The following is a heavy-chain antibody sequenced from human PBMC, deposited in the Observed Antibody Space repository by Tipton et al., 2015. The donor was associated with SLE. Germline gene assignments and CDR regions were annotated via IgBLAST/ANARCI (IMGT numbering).Heavy chain of an antibody. CDR3: AKDAVGTTTRYYYYYYGMDV. Sequence: SLRLSCAASGFTFSSYGIHWVRQAPGKGLEWVAVISYDGSNKYYADSVKGRFTISRYKSKNTLYLQMNSLRAEDTALYYCAKDAVGTTTRYYYYYYGMDVWGQGTTVTVSS. CDR2: ISYDGSNK. J-gene: IGHJ6*02. CDR1: GFTFSSYG. D-gene: IGHD1-26*01. V-gene: IGHV3-30*18.